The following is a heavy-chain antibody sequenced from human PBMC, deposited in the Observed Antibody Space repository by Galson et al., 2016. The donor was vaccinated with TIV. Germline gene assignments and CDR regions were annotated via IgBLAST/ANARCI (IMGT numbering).Heavy chain of an antibody. CDR2: FNPDSGAT. D-gene: IGHD7-27*01. CDR3: ARVNWARAFDY. Sequence: LVKVSCKASGYIFINYYIHWVRQAPGQGLEWLGWFNPDSGATQYAQKFQGRVTMTRDTSISTAYMELRRLISDDTAVYYCARVNWARAFDYWGQGTQVTVSS. V-gene: IGHV1-2*02. CDR1: GYIFINYY. J-gene: IGHJ4*02.